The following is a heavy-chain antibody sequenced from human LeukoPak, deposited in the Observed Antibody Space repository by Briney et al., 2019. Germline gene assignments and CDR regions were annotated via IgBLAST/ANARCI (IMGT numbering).Heavy chain of an antibody. CDR3: ARLARRYGSGSYYNPRYYYYMDV. V-gene: IGHV4-39*01. Sequence: SETLSLTCTVSGGSISSSSYYWGWIRQPPGKGLEWIGSIYYSGSTYYNQSPKSRVTISVDTSKNQFSLKLSSVTAADTAVYYCARLARRYGSGSYYNPRYYYYMDVWGKGTTVTISS. J-gene: IGHJ6*03. D-gene: IGHD3-10*01. CDR2: IYYSGST. CDR1: GGSISSSSYY.